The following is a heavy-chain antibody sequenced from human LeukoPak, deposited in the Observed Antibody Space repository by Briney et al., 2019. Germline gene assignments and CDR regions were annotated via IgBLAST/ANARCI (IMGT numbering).Heavy chain of an antibody. CDR2: IWYDGSNK. J-gene: IGHJ4*02. CDR3: ARDRSVVGATDYYFDY. Sequence: GRSLRLSCAASGFTFSSYGMHWVRQAPGKGLEWVAVIWYDGSNKYYADSVKGRFTISRDNSKNTLYLQMNSLRAEDTAVYYCARDRSVVGATDYYFDYWGQGTLVTVSS. CDR1: GFTFSSYG. V-gene: IGHV3-33*01. D-gene: IGHD1-26*01.